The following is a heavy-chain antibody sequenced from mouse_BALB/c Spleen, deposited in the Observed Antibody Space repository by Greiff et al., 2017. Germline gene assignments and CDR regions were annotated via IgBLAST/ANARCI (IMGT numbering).Heavy chain of an antibody. CDR2: ISDGGSYT. V-gene: IGHV5-4*02. CDR3: ARGNGNYVDY. D-gene: IGHD2-1*01. Sequence: EVQLVESGGGLVKPGGSLKLSCAASGFTFSDYYMYWVRQTPEKRLEWVATISDGGSYTYYPDSVKGRFTISRDNAKNNLYLQMSSLKSEDTAMYYCARGNGNYVDYWGQGTTLTVSS. CDR1: GFTFSDYY. J-gene: IGHJ2*01.